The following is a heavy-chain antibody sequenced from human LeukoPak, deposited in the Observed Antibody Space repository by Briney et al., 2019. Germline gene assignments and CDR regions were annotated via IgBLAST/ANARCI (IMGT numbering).Heavy chain of an antibody. D-gene: IGHD2-15*01. CDR2: IIPIFGTA. CDR1: GYTFTSYG. J-gene: IGHJ5*02. CDR3: AREICSGGSCQNWFDP. V-gene: IGHV1-69*13. Sequence: ASVKVSCKASGYTFTSYGISWVRQAPGQGLEWMGGIIPIFGTANYAQKFQGRVTITADESTSTAYMELSSLRSEDTAVYYCAREICSGGSCQNWFDPWGQGTLVTVSS.